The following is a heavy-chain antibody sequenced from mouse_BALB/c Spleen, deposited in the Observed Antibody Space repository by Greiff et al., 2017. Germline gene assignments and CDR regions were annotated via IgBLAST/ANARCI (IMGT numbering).Heavy chain of an antibody. Sequence: DVQLVESGGGLVQPGGSLKLSCAASGFTFSSYGMSWVRQTPDKRLELVATINSNGGSTYYPDSVKGRFTISRDNAKNTLYLQMSSLKSEDTAMYYCARDQGTTAWFAYWGQGTLVTVSA. D-gene: IGHD1-1*01. CDR2: INSNGGST. CDR1: GFTFSSYG. CDR3: ARDQGTTAWFAY. J-gene: IGHJ3*01. V-gene: IGHV5-6-3*01.